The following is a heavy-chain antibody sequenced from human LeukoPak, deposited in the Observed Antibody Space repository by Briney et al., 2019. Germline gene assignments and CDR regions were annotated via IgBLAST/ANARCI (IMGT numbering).Heavy chain of an antibody. J-gene: IGHJ3*02. Sequence: GGSLRLSCAASGFTFSSYAMHWVRQAPGKGLDWVAVISYDGSNKYYADSVKGRFTISRDNSKNTLYLQMNSLRAEDTAVYYCARGEDSSGYYTRFGAFDIWGQGTMVTVSS. CDR1: GFTFSSYA. D-gene: IGHD3-22*01. CDR2: ISYDGSNK. V-gene: IGHV3-30*01. CDR3: ARGEDSSGYYTRFGAFDI.